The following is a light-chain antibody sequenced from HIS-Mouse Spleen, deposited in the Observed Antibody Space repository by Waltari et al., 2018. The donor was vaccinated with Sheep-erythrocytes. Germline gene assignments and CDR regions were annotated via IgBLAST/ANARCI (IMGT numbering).Light chain of an antibody. V-gene: IGKV1-8*01. CDR3: MQALQTPWT. Sequence: AIRMTQSPSSFSASTGDRVTITCRASQGISSYLAWYQQKPGKAPKLLIYAASTLQSGVPSRFSGSGSGTDFTLKISRVEAEDVGVYYCMQALQTPWTFGQGTKVEIK. CDR2: AAS. J-gene: IGKJ1*01. CDR1: QGISSY.